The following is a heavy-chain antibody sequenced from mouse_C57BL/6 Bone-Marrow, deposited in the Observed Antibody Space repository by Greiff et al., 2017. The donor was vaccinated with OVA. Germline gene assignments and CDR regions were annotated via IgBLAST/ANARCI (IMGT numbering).Heavy chain of an antibody. V-gene: IGHV1-9*01. CDR2: ILPGSGST. CDR3: ARPRDYYGSSYYARDY. Sequence: QVQLQQSGAELMKPGASVKLSCKATGYTFTGYWIEWVKQRPGHGLEWIGEILPGSGSTNYNEKFKGKATFTADTSSNTAYMQLSSLTTEDSAIYYCARPRDYYGSSYYARDYWGQGTSVTVSS. D-gene: IGHD1-1*01. CDR1: GYTFTGYW. J-gene: IGHJ4*01.